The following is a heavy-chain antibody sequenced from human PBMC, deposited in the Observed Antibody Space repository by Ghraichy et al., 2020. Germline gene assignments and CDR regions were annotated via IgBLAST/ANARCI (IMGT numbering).Heavy chain of an antibody. CDR2: ISGSGGST. CDR1: GFTFSSYA. J-gene: IGHJ5*02. CDR3: ATGYDFWSGRGWFDP. V-gene: IGHV3-23*01. Sequence: GGSLRLSCAASGFTFSSYAMSWVRQAPGKGLEWVSAISGSGGSTYYADSVKGRFTISRDNSKNTLYLQMNSLRAEDTAVYYCATGYDFWSGRGWFDPWGQGTLVTVSS. D-gene: IGHD3-3*01.